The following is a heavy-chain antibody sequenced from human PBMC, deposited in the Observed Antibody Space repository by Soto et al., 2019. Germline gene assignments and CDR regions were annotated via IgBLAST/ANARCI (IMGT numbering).Heavy chain of an antibody. Sequence: SETLSLTCTVSNDAISSGGYYWSWVRQPPGKGLEWIGCIFQNGGTSYTPSLKSRVAISVYSSRNQFSLRLNSVTAADTAVYFCARLDAYNSFDYWGHGTPVTVSS. J-gene: IGHJ4*01. CDR2: IFQNGGT. CDR3: ARLDAYNSFDY. V-gene: IGHV4-30-2*01. CDR1: NDAISSGGYY. D-gene: IGHD2-2*01.